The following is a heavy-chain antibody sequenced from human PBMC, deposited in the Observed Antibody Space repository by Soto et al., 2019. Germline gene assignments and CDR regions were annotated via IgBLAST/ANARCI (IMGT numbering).Heavy chain of an antibody. V-gene: IGHV3-30-3*01. CDR1: GFTFSSYA. Sequence: ESGGGVVQPGRSLRLSCAASGFTFSSYAMHGVRQAPGKGLEWVAVISYDGSNKYYADSVKGRFTISRDNSKNTLYLQMNSLRAEDTAVYYCARDRGSSEALDYWGQGTLVTVSS. CDR2: ISYDGSNK. J-gene: IGHJ4*02. D-gene: IGHD6-13*01. CDR3: ARDRGSSEALDY.